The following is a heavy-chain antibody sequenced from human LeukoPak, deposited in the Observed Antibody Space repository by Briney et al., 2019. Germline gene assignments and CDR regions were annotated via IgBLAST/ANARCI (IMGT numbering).Heavy chain of an antibody. CDR3: AKDPGIAAAGSDY. J-gene: IGHJ4*02. CDR2: ISGSGGST. Sequence: EGSLRLSCAASGFTFSSYAMSWVRQAPGKGLEWVSAISGSGGSTYYADSVRGRFTISRDNSKNTLYLQMNSLRAEDTAVYYCAKDPGIAAAGSDYWGQGTLVTVSS. V-gene: IGHV3-23*01. CDR1: GFTFSSYA. D-gene: IGHD6-13*01.